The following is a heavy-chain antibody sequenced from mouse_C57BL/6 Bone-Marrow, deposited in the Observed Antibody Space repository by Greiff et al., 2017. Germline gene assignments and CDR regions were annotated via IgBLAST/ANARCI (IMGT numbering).Heavy chain of an antibody. D-gene: IGHD1-1*01. J-gene: IGHJ4*01. V-gene: IGHV2-2*01. CDR2: IWRGGST. CDR1: GFSLTSYG. CDR3: ARNSYYYGGYAMDY. Sequence: VKLVESGPGLVQPSQSLSITCTVSGFSLTSYGVHWVRQSPGKGLEWLGVIWRGGSTDYNAAFISRLSISKDNSKSQVFFKMNSLQADDTAIYYCARNSYYYGGYAMDYWGQGTSVTVSS.